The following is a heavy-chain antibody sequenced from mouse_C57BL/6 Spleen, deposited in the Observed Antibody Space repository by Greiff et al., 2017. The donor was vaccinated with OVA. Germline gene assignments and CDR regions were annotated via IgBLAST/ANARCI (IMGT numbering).Heavy chain of an antibody. V-gene: IGHV1-64*01. Sequence: VQLQQPGAELVKPGASVKLSCKASGYTFTSYWMHWVKQRPGQGLEWIGMIHPNSGSTNYNEKFKSKATLTVDKSSSTAYMQLSSLTSEDSAVYYGARRGYGSSHWYFDVWGTGTTVTVSS. CDR1: GYTFTSYW. D-gene: IGHD1-1*01. CDR2: IHPNSGST. J-gene: IGHJ1*03. CDR3: ARRGYGSSHWYFDV.